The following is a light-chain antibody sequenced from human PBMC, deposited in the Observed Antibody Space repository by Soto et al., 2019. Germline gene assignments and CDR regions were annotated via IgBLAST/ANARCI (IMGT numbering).Light chain of an antibody. Sequence: DIQMTQSPSTLSASVGDRVTITCRASQSISNWLAWYQQKPGKAPKLLISGASSLESGVPSRLSGSGSGTEFTLTISSLQPDDFATYDCQQYDSYSYTFGQGTKLEIK. CDR3: QQYDSYSYT. J-gene: IGKJ2*01. CDR1: QSISNW. V-gene: IGKV1-5*01. CDR2: GAS.